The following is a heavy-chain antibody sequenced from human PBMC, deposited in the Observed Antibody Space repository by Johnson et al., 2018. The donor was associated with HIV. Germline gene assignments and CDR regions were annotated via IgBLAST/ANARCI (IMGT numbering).Heavy chain of an antibody. V-gene: IGHV3-13*01. CDR1: GFTVSSNY. CDR2: IGTAGDT. J-gene: IGHJ3*02. CDR3: ARDWGYSGSDAFGI. Sequence: VQLVESGGGVVRPGGSLRLSCAASGFTVSSNYMSWVRQAPGKGLEWVSVIGTAGDTYYPGSVKGRFIISRENAKNALYLQMNSQRAGDRAVYYCARDWGYSGSDAFGIWGQGKMVSVSS. D-gene: IGHD1-26*01.